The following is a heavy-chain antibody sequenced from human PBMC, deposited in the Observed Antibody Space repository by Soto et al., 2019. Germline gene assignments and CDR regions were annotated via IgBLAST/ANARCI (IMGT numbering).Heavy chain of an antibody. CDR2: INHSGST. J-gene: IGHJ4*02. Sequence: SETLSLTCAVYGGSFSGYYWTWIRQPPGTGLEWIGEINHSGSTNYNPSLKSRVTISVDTSKNQFSLKLTSVTAADTAVYYCARDKITGLFDYWGKGTLVTVS. CDR1: GGSFSGYY. CDR3: ARDKITGLFDY. D-gene: IGHD2-8*02. V-gene: IGHV4-34*01.